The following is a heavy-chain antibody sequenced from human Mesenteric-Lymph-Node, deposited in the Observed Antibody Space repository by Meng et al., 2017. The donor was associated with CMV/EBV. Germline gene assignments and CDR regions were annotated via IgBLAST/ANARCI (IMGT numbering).Heavy chain of an antibody. V-gene: IGHV4-39*07. D-gene: IGHD7-27*01. J-gene: IGHJ6*02. CDR3: ARGLGRTQTGDYGMDV. CDR2: IYYSGST. Sequence: SETLSLTCTVSGASIGSGGFYWGWIRQPPGKGLEWIGSIYYSGSTYYNPSLKSRVTISVDTSKNQFSLKLSSVTAADTAVYYCARGLGRTQTGDYGMDVWGQGTTVTVSS. CDR1: GASIGSGGFY.